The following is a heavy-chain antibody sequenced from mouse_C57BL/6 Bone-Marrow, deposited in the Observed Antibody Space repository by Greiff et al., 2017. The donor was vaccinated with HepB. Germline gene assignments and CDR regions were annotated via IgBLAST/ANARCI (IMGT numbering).Heavy chain of an antibody. Sequence: DVKLQESGPGLVKPSQSLSLTCSVTGYSITSGYYWNWIRQFPGNKLEWMGYISYDGSNNYNPSLKNRISITSDTSKNQFFLKLNSVTTEDTATYYCARGLRPYFDYWGQGTTLTVSS. CDR2: ISYDGSN. CDR1: GYSITSGYY. V-gene: IGHV3-6*01. J-gene: IGHJ2*01. D-gene: IGHD3-3*01. CDR3: ARGLRPYFDY.